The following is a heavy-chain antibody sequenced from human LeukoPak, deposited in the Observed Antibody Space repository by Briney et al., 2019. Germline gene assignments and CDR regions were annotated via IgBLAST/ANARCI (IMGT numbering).Heavy chain of an antibody. V-gene: IGHV3-9*03. CDR1: GSTFDDYA. D-gene: IGHD2-2*01. CDR2: ISWNSGSI. Sequence: GRSLRLSCAASGSTFDDYAMHWVRKDPGKGLEWVSGISWNSGSIGYADSVKGRFTISRDNAKNSLYLQMNSLRAEDMALYYCAKASGHIVVVPAFDYWGQGTLVTVSS. CDR3: AKASGHIVVVPAFDY. J-gene: IGHJ4*02.